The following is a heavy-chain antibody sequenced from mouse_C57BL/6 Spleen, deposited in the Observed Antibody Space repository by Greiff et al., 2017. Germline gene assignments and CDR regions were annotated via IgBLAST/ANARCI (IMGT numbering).Heavy chain of an antibody. D-gene: IGHD2-10*01. CDR1: GYSFTSYY. Sequence: QVQLQQSGPELVKPGASVKISCKASGYSFTSYYIHWVKQRPGQGLEWIGWIYPGSGNTKYNEKFKGKATLTADTSSSTAYMQLSSLTSGDSAVYYCARSAYYGNYGYAMDYWGQGTSVTVSS. CDR2: IYPGSGNT. CDR3: ARSAYYGNYGYAMDY. V-gene: IGHV1-66*01. J-gene: IGHJ4*01.